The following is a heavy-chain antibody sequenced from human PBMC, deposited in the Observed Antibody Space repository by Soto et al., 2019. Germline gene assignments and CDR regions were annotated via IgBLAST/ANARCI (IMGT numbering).Heavy chain of an antibody. D-gene: IGHD3-3*01. V-gene: IGHV1-18*01. CDR2: INAYNGNT. J-gene: IGHJ5*02. CDR3: ARDRDFFQACWFDP. Sequence: ASVKVSCKASGYTFTSYGISWVRQAPGQGLEWMGWINAYNGNTKYAQKLQGRVTITRDTFATTTYMELSSLRSEDTAVYYCARDRDFFQACWFDPWGQGTLVTVSS. CDR1: GYTFTSYG.